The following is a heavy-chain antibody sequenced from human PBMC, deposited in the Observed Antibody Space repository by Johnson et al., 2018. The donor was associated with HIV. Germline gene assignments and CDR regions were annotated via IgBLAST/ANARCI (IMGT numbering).Heavy chain of an antibody. CDR1: GFTFSNYA. V-gene: IGHV3-30*04. CDR2: ISYDGSDK. D-gene: IGHD3-22*01. CDR3: TRGESAYYESSGYYSDDAFDS. J-gene: IGHJ3*02. Sequence: QVQLVESGGGVVQPGRYLRLSCAASGFTFSNYAMRWVRQAPGKGLEWLSVISYDGSDKYYADSVKGRFTISRDNSKNTLYLQMNSLRAGDTALYYCTRGESAYYESSGYYSDDAFDSLGQGTMVTVSS.